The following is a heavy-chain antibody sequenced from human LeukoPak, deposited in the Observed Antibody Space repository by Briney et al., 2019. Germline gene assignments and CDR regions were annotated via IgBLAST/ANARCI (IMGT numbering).Heavy chain of an antibody. D-gene: IGHD2-2*01. Sequence: GASVKVSCKVSGYTLTELSMHWVRQAPGKGLEWMGGFDPEDGETIYAQKFQGRVTMTRDTSISTAYMELSRLRSDDTAVYYCAREAIVVVPAAEQNYYYGMDVWGQGTTVTVSS. J-gene: IGHJ6*02. V-gene: IGHV1-24*01. CDR2: FDPEDGET. CDR1: GYTLTELS. CDR3: AREAIVVVPAAEQNYYYGMDV.